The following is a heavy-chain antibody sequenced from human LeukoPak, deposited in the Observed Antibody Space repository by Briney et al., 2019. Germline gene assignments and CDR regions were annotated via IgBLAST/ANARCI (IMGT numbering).Heavy chain of an antibody. CDR2: INSDGGGA. CDR1: GITFSNNW. V-gene: IGHV3-74*01. CDR3: ARDVPHNWFDT. Sequence: GGSLRLSCAASGITFSNNWMHWVRQGPGKGLVWISRINSDGGGAIYADSVKGRFTVSSDNAKNTLYLQMNSLRAEDTAVYYCARDVPHNWFDTWGQGTLVTVSS. J-gene: IGHJ5*02.